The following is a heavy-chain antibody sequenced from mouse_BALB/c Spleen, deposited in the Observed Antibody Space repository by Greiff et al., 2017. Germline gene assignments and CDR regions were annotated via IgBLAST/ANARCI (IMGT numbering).Heavy chain of an antibody. CDR1: GFTFSNYW. D-gene: IGHD1-1*01. Sequence: EVLLVESGGGLVQPGGSLKLSCVASGFTFSNYWMNWVRQSPEKGLEWVAEIRLKSNNYATHYAESVQGRFTISRDDSKSSVNLQMNNLGAKDTVIYYCTRPDIYYGSSFYYAMDYWGQGTSVTVSS. V-gene: IGHV6-6*02. CDR2: IRLKSNNYAT. CDR3: TRPDIYYGSSFYYAMDY. J-gene: IGHJ4*01.